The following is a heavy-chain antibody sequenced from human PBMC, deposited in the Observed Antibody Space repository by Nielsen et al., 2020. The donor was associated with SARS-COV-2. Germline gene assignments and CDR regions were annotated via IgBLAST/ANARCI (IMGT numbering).Heavy chain of an antibody. J-gene: IGHJ4*02. V-gene: IGHV3-11*04. CDR2: ITNTDAK. Sequence: GGSLRLSCAASGFTFSDHYMTWIRQTPGKGLEWVSYITNTDAKYYADSVKGRFTISRDNAQSSLYLHMNSLRAEDTAVYYCARGTTVTDYWGQGTLVTVSS. D-gene: IGHD4-17*01. CDR1: GFTFSDHY. CDR3: ARGTTVTDY.